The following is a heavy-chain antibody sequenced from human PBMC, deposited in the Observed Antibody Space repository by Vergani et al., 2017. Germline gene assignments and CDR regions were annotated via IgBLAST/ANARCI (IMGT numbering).Heavy chain of an antibody. Sequence: EVQLVESGGSLVRPGGSLRLSCAVSGFTFNDYGMTWVRQTPGKGLEWVSSISYNGDRVTYRDSVKGRFTVSRDSAKNSLYLQMNNLRAEDTALYYSVRNENYSGQYFDAGSQGALVTVSS. CDR3: VRNENYSGQYFDA. CDR2: ISYNGDRV. CDR1: GFTFNDYG. D-gene: IGHD4-23*01. J-gene: IGHJ4*02. V-gene: IGHV3-20*04.